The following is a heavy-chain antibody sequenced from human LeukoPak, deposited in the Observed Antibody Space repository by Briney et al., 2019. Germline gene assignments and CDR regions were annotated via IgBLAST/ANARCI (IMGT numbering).Heavy chain of an antibody. D-gene: IGHD1-26*01. CDR3: ARLVGGTVDY. Sequence: GESLKISCKGSGYNFTSSWISWVRQMPGKGLEWMGRIDPSDSYTNYSPSFQGHVTISADKSATSAYLQWSSLNASDTAMYYCARLVGGTVDYWGQGTLVTVSS. J-gene: IGHJ4*02. CDR1: GYNFTSSW. CDR2: IDPSDSYT. V-gene: IGHV5-10-1*01.